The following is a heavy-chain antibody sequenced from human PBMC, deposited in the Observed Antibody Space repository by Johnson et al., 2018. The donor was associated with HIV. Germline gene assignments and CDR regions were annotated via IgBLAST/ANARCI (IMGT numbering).Heavy chain of an antibody. CDR2: ISWNSGNK. Sequence: EVQLVESGGGLVQPGGSLRLSCAASGFTFSSYAMSWVRQAPGKGLEWVSGISWNSGNKGYVDSVKGRFTISRDNSRDTVHLQMNSLRSEDTAVYYCASRGREIVAAGILGAFDIWGQGTMVTVSS. J-gene: IGHJ3*02. V-gene: IGHV3-23*04. D-gene: IGHD6-13*01. CDR1: GFTFSSYA. CDR3: ASRGREIVAAGILGAFDI.